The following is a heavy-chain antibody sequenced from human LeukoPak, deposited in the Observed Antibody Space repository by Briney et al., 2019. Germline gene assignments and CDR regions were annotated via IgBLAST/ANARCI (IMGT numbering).Heavy chain of an antibody. CDR2: ISGSGGST. CDR3: AKDLRGFGELFPYYLDY. J-gene: IGHJ4*02. CDR1: GFTFSSYA. V-gene: IGHV3-23*01. D-gene: IGHD3-10*01. Sequence: PGGSLRLSCAASGFTFSSYAMSWVRQAPGKGLEWVSAISGSGGSTYYADSVKGWFTISRDNSKNTLYLQMNSLRAEDTAVYYCAKDLRGFGELFPYYLDYWGQGTLVTVSS.